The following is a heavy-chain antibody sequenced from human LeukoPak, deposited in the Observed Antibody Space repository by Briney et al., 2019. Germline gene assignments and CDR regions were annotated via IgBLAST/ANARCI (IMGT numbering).Heavy chain of an antibody. CDR1: GASISSGAYA. Sequence: PSQTLSLTCVVSGASISSGAYAWSWIRQPPGKVLEWLGYTHRGGRTYYNPSLKSRVSISVDRSNNQLSLRLTSVTAADTAVYYCARAAIGYCSGGNCYPEYFQDWGQGTLVTVSS. V-gene: IGHV4-30-2*01. CDR2: THRGGRT. J-gene: IGHJ1*01. CDR3: ARAAIGYCSGGNCYPEYFQD. D-gene: IGHD2-15*01.